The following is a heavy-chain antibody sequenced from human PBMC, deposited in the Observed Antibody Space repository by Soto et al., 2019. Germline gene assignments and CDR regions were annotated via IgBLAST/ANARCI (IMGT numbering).Heavy chain of an antibody. CDR1: GFTFSSYA. Sequence: EVQLLESGGGLVQPGGSLRLSCAASGFTFSSYAMSWVRQAPGKGLELVSAIGGSGVSTYYADSVKGRFTISRDKSTHTLDLQMNSFRAEDTAVYYCVNDRNYDLWSGDYTTSFDYWGKGTLVTVSS. CDR2: IGGSGVST. D-gene: IGHD3-3*01. J-gene: IGHJ4*02. CDR3: VNDRNYDLWSGDYTTSFDY. V-gene: IGHV3-23*01.